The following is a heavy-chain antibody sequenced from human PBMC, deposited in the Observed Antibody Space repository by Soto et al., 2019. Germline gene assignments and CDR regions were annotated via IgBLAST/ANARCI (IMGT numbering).Heavy chain of an antibody. D-gene: IGHD2-15*01. CDR2: IVPLSDRT. CDR3: ARKSGRDCHSGGGCFSLDV. V-gene: IGHV1-69*01. Sequence: QVQLVQSGAEVKKPGSSLKVSCKVFGETLNSNPIGWVRQAPGQGLEWVGGIVPLSDRTNYAQELQGRVTVTADGSTSTVYMELSNLKSDDPAVYYGARKSGRDCHSGGGCFSLDVWGQGSLITGSS. CDR1: GETLNSNP. J-gene: IGHJ4*02.